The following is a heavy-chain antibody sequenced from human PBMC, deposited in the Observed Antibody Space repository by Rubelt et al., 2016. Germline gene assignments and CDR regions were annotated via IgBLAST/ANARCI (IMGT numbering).Heavy chain of an antibody. CDR1: GFTFSSYS. Sequence: EVQLVESGGGLVKPGGSLRLSCAASGFTFSSYSMNWVRQAPGKGLEWVSSISSSSYIYYADSVKGRFTSSRDNAKNSLYLQMNSLRAEDTALYYCARHQARLRLGEFPLDWGQGTLVTVSS. CDR3: ARHQARLRLGEFPLD. CDR2: ISSSSYI. J-gene: IGHJ4*02. D-gene: IGHD3-16*01. V-gene: IGHV3-21*01.